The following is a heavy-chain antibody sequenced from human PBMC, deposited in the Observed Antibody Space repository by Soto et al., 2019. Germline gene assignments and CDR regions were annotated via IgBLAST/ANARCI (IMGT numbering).Heavy chain of an antibody. J-gene: IGHJ4*02. CDR2: ISGIGGST. V-gene: IGHV3-23*01. CDR1: GFTFSSYA. Sequence: EVPLLESGGGLVQPGGSLRLSCAASGFTFSSYAMSWVRPAPGKGLEWVSAISGIGGSTYYADSVKGRFTISRDNSKNKLYLQMNSLRAEDTAVYYGAKEERGLKGYWGQGTLVTVSS. CDR3: AKEERGLKGY.